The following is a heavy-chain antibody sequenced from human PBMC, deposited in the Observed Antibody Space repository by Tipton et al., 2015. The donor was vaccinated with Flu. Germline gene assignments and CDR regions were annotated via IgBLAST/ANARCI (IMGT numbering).Heavy chain of an antibody. CDR1: GGSFSGYY. CDR3: ARGREMATISD. CDR2: INHSGST. J-gene: IGHJ4*02. D-gene: IGHD5-24*01. Sequence: TLSLTCAVYGGSFSGYYWSWIRQPPGKGLEWIGEINHSGSTNYNPSLKSRVTISVDTSKNQFSLKLSSVTAADTAVYYCARGREMATISDGGQGTLVTVSS. V-gene: IGHV4-34*01.